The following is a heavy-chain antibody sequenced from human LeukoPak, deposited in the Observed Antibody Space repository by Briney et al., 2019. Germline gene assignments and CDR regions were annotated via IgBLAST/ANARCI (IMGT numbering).Heavy chain of an antibody. CDR1: GFTFSDYY. J-gene: IGHJ4*02. D-gene: IGHD2-15*01. CDR2: ISSSGSTI. V-gene: IGHV3-11*04. Sequence: PGGSLRLSCAASGFTFSDYYMSWIREAPGKGLECVSYISSSGSTIYYADSVKGRFTISRDNAKNSLYLQMNSLRAEDTAVYYCARSYCTDGSCENLDYWGQGTLVSVSS. CDR3: ARSYCTDGSCENLDY.